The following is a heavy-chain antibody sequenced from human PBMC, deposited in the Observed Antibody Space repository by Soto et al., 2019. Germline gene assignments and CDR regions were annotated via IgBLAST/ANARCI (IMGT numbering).Heavy chain of an antibody. Sequence: EVQLLESGGGLVQPGGSLRLSCAASGFTFSNYAMTWVRQAPGKGLEWVSTISGSGGSTFYADSVKGRFTISGDNSRNPLYMQMDSLRAEDTAVYYCADGVGATTRKGTFDIWGQGTLVSVSS. V-gene: IGHV3-23*01. CDR2: ISGSGGST. CDR1: GFTFSNYA. CDR3: ADGVGATTRKGTFDI. J-gene: IGHJ3*02. D-gene: IGHD1-26*01.